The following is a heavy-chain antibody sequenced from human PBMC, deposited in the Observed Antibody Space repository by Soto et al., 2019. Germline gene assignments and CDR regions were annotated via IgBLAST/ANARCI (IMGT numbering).Heavy chain of an antibody. Sequence: GGSLSLSCAASGFTFSSYWMHWVRQAPGKGLVWVSRINSDGSSTSYADSVKGRFTISRDNAKNTLYLQMNSLRAEDTAVYYCAREVRSGSYFSGYFDYWGQGTLVTVSS. CDR1: GFTFSSYW. D-gene: IGHD1-26*01. V-gene: IGHV3-74*01. CDR3: AREVRSGSYFSGYFDY. J-gene: IGHJ4*02. CDR2: INSDGSST.